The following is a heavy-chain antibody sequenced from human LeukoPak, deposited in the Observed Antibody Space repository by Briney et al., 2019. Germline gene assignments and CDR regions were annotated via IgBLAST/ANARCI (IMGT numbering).Heavy chain of an antibody. J-gene: IGHJ4*02. Sequence: SGESLKISCKGSGYNFAGHWIGWVRQMPGKGLEWMGIIYPYDSDTRYSPSFQGQVIISADKSISTAYLQWSSLKASDTAMYYCAARTLSSSWYDWGQGTLVTVSS. V-gene: IGHV5-51*03. CDR3: AARTLSSSWYD. CDR2: IYPYDSDT. D-gene: IGHD6-13*01. CDR1: GYNFAGHW.